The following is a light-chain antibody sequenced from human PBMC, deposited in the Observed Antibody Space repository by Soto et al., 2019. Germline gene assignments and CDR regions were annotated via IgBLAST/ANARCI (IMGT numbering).Light chain of an antibody. CDR2: KVS. J-gene: IGKJ4*01. Sequence: DVVMTQSPLSLPVTLGQPASISCRSSQSLVYSDGNTYLSWFQQRPGQSPRRLINKVSSRDSGVPDRFSGSGSGSDFTLKISRVEAEDVGIYFCMQGGHWPSTFGGGTKVEI. CDR3: MQGGHWPST. CDR1: QSLVYSDGNTY. V-gene: IGKV2-30*01.